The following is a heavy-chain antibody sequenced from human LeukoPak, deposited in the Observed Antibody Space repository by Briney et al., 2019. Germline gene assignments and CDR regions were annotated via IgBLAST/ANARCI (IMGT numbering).Heavy chain of an antibody. CDR2: IIPIFGTA. CDR1: GGTFNNYA. J-gene: IGHJ5*02. D-gene: IGHD3-22*01. V-gene: IGHV1-69*13. Sequence: SVKVSCKASGGTFNNYAISWVRQAPGQGLQWMGGIIPIFGTANYAQKFQGRVTITADESTSTAYMELRSLRSDDTAVYYCARTVVVIDWFDPWGQGTLVTVSS. CDR3: ARTVVVIDWFDP.